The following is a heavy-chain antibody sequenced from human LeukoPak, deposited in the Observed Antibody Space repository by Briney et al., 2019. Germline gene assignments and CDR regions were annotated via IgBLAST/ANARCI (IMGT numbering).Heavy chain of an antibody. CDR1: GYSISSGYY. J-gene: IGHJ5*02. CDR2: IYHSGST. Sequence: PSETLSLTCTVSGYSISSGYYWGWIRQPPGKGLEWIGSIYHSGSTYYNPSLKSRVTISVDTSKNQFSPKLSSVTAADTAVYYCARGSNYYGSGSYYNWFDPWGQGTLVTVSS. CDR3: ARGSNYYGSGSYYNWFDP. V-gene: IGHV4-38-2*02. D-gene: IGHD3-10*01.